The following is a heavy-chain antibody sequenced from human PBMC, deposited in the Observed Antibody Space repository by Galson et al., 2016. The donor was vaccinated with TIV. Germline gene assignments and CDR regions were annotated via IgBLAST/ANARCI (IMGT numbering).Heavy chain of an antibody. CDR3: VRAPGYSGYSYGYFDS. J-gene: IGHJ4*02. V-gene: IGHV5-51*03. D-gene: IGHD5-18*01. CDR1: GYSFTSNW. Sequence: QSGAEVKKPGESLKISCKLSGYSFTSNWIGWVRQVPGKGLEWMGFMYPADSDTIYSPSFQGQVIMSADESVSTAYLQWRSRKASDSAMYYCVRAPGYSGYSYGYFDSWGQGTLVIVSS. CDR2: MYPADSDT.